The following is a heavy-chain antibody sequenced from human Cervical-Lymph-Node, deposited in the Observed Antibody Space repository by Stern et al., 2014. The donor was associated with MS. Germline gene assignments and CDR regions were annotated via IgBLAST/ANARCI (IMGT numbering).Heavy chain of an antibody. V-gene: IGHV4-61*02. D-gene: IGHD3-22*01. CDR3: AREDYDGSGHPYYYGLDV. CDR2: IFTSGST. Sequence: QVQLQESGPGLVKPSQTLSLTCTVSGGSIASSSYYWSWIRQPAGQGLEWIGRIFTSGSTNYNPSLQNRITLSVDTSKNHFSLRLSSVTAADTAVYYCAREDYDGSGHPYYYGLDVWGQGTTVTVSS. J-gene: IGHJ6*02. CDR1: GGSIASSSYY.